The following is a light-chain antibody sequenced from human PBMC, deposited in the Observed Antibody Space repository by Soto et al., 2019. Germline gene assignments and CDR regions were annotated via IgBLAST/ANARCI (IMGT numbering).Light chain of an antibody. CDR2: EVS. CDR1: SSDVGTYNR. V-gene: IGLV2-18*02. J-gene: IGLJ2*01. CDR3: TAYRSINVVV. Sequence: QSALTQPPSVSGSPGQSVTISCTGTSSDVGTYNRVSWYQQTPGTAPKLMIYEVSHRPSRVPDRFSGSKSGNTASLTISGLQAEDEADYFCTAYRSINVVVFGGGTKLTVL.